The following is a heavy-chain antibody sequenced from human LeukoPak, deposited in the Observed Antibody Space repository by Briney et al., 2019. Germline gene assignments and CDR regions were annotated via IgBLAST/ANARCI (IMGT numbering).Heavy chain of an antibody. D-gene: IGHD4-17*01. CDR1: GYTFTDYY. J-gene: IGHJ4*02. CDR3: ARGSALSQTTGTTFDY. V-gene: IGHV1-2*02. CDR2: IKPHTGDT. Sequence: GASVKVSCKASGYTFTDYYLHWVRQAPGQGLEWMGWIKPHTGDTHYAQSFQGRVTMTRDTSISTAYMDLVMLRSDDTDVYYCARGSALSQTTGTTFDYWGRGTLVTVSS.